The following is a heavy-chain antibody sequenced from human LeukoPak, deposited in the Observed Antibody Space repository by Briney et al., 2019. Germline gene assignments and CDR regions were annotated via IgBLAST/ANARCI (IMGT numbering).Heavy chain of an antibody. J-gene: IGHJ4*02. V-gene: IGHV3-73*01. CDR2: TQSKANSYAT. Sequence: GGSLRLSCAASGFTFSGSAMHWVRQASGKGLEWVGRTQSKANSYATAYAASVKGRFTISRDDSKNTAYLQMNSLKTEDTAVYYCTSTYYGSGSYNWGQGTLVTVSS. D-gene: IGHD3-10*01. CDR3: TSTYYGSGSYN. CDR1: GFTFSGSA.